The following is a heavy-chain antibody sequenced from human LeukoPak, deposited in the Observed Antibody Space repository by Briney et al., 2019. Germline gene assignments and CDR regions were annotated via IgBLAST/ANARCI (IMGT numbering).Heavy chain of an antibody. CDR3: AAEGVALDY. CDR2: IYHSGST. V-gene: IGHV4-4*02. D-gene: IGHD2-15*01. Sequence: GSLRLSCAASGFTFSSYAMSWVRQPPGKGLEWIGEIYHSGSTNYNPSLKSRVTISVDKSKNQFSLKLSSVTAADTAVYYCAAEGVALDYWGQGTLVTVSS. J-gene: IGHJ4*02. CDR1: GFTFSSYAM.